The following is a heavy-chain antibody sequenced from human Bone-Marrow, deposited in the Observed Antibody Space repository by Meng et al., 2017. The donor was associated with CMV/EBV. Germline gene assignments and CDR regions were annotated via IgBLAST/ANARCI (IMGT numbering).Heavy chain of an antibody. CDR3: ARDWYYYDSSGYFDAFDI. V-gene: IGHV3-7*01. CDR2: IKQDGSEK. Sequence: GESLKISCAASGFTFSSYWMSWVRQAPGKGLEWVANIKQDGSEKYYVDSVKGRFTISRDNAKNSLYLQMNSLRAEDTAVYYCARDWYYYDSSGYFDAFDIWGQGTIVTVSS. CDR1: GFTFSSYW. D-gene: IGHD3-22*01. J-gene: IGHJ3*02.